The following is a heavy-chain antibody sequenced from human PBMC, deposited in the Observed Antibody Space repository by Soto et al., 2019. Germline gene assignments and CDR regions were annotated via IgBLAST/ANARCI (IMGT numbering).Heavy chain of an antibody. V-gene: IGHV1-18*01. D-gene: IGHD3-22*01. CDR2: ISAYNGNT. J-gene: IGHJ4*02. Sequence: ASVKVSCKASGYTFTSYGISWVRQAPGQGLEWMGWISAYNGNTNYAQKLQGRVTMTTDTSTSTAYMELRSLRSDDTAVYYCARTYYYDSSGLIGYWGQGTLVTVSS. CDR1: GYTFTSYG. CDR3: ARTYYYDSSGLIGY.